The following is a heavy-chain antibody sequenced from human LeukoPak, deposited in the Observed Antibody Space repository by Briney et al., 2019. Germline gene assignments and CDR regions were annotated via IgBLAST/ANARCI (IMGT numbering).Heavy chain of an antibody. CDR2: INPNSGGT. J-gene: IGHJ4*02. V-gene: IGHV1-2*02. D-gene: IGHD6-13*01. CDR1: GYTFTDYY. CDR3: AREDRIAAAGEPLDY. Sequence: ASVKVSCKTSGYTFTDYYMFWVRQAPGQGLEWMGWINPNSGGTNYAQKFHGRVTMTRDMSISTAYMELTRLRSDDTAVYYCAREDRIAAAGEPLDYWGQGTLVTVSS.